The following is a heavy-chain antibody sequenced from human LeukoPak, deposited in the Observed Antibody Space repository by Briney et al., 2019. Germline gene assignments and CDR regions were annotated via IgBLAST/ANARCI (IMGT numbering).Heavy chain of an antibody. CDR3: ARGEGATPPYYFDY. CDR2: ISGSGGST. V-gene: IGHV3-23*01. J-gene: IGHJ4*02. D-gene: IGHD1-26*01. Sequence: GGSLRLSCAASGFTFSSYAMSWVRQAPGKGLEWVSAISGSGGSTYYAGSVKGRFTISRDNSKNTLYLQMNSLRAEDTAVYYCARGEGATPPYYFDYWGQGTLVTVSS. CDR1: GFTFSSYA.